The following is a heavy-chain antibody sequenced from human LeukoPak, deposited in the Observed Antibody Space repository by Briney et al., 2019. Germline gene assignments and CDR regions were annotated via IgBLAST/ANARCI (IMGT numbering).Heavy chain of an antibody. D-gene: IGHD5-18*01. CDR2: ISGSGGST. CDR3: AKVTIQLLDSFDY. J-gene: IGHJ4*02. V-gene: IGHV3-23*01. CDR1: GFTFSSYA. Sequence: GGSLRLSCAASGFTFSSYAMSWVRQAPGKGLEWVSGISGSGGSTYYADSVKGRFTISRDNYKNTLYLLMNSMRAEDTAVYYCAKVTIQLLDSFDYWGQGTLVTVSS.